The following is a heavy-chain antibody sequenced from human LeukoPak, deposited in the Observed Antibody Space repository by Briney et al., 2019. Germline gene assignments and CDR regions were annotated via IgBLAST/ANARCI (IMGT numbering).Heavy chain of an antibody. J-gene: IGHJ4*02. D-gene: IGHD2/OR15-2a*01. CDR3: ARDGCSTTSCFDS. CDR1: GFTFSSYA. V-gene: IGHV3-23*01. Sequence: GGSLRLSCAASGFTFSSYAITWVRQAPGKGLEWVSAISGSGGSTYYADSVKGRFTISRDNSKNTLYLQMNSLRAVDTAVYYCARDGCSTTSCFDSWGQGTLVTVSS. CDR2: ISGSGGST.